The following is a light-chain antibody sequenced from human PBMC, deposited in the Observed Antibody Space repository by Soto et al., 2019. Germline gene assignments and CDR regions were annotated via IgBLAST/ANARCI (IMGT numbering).Light chain of an antibody. CDR3: QHYNSYSEA. V-gene: IGKV1-5*03. J-gene: IGKJ1*01. Sequence: DIQMTQSPSTLSGSVGDRVTITCRASQTISSWLVWYQQKPGKAPKLLIYKASTLKSGVPSRFSGRGSGTEFTLTISSLQPDDFATYYCQHYNSYSEAFGQGTKVELK. CDR1: QTISSW. CDR2: KAS.